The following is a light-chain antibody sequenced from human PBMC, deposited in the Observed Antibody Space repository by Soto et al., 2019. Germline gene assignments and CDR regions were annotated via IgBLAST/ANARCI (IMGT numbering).Light chain of an antibody. Sequence: ELMLTQSPGTLSLSQKERATLSCRAIQTVSSSYLAWYQQKPGQAPRLLIYGASTRAAGIPDRFSGSGSGTDFTLTISRLEPEDFAVYYCQQYGRSPPVRFGQGTKVDIK. V-gene: IGKV3-20*01. CDR3: QQYGRSPPVR. CDR2: GAS. J-gene: IGKJ1*01. CDR1: QTVSSSY.